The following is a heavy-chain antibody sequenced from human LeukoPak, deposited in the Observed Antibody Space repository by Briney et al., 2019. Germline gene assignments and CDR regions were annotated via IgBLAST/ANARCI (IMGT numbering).Heavy chain of an antibody. CDR2: MNPNSGNT. V-gene: IGHV1-8*02. J-gene: IGHJ5*02. Sequence: ASVKVSCKASGYTFTGYYMHWVRQAPGQGLEWMGWMNPNSGNTGYAQKFQGRVTMTRNTSISTAYMELSSLRSEDTAVYYCARGPNIVVVPAAAGGDWFDPWGQGTLVTVSS. CDR1: GYTFTGYY. D-gene: IGHD2-2*01. CDR3: ARGPNIVVVPAAAGGDWFDP.